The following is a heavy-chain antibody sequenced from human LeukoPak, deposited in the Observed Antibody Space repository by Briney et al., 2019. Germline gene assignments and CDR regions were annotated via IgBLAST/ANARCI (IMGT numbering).Heavy chain of an antibody. CDR2: ISTSGRHT. Sequence: GESLRLSCAASGFTFSSYDMNWVRQAPGKGLEWVSSISTSGRHTHYADSVKGRFTISRDNAKNSLYLQTNSLRAEDTAVYYCARECHGDQGYGMDVWGQGTTVTVSS. CDR1: GFTFSSYD. CDR3: ARECHGDQGYGMDV. D-gene: IGHD4-17*01. J-gene: IGHJ6*02. V-gene: IGHV3-21*01.